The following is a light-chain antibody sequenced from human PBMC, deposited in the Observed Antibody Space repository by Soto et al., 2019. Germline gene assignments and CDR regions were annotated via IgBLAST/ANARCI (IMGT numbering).Light chain of an antibody. J-gene: IGLJ1*01. Sequence: QSVLTQPASVSWSPGQSITISFTGTSSDVGGYNYVSWYQQHPGKAPKLMIYDVSNRPSGVSNRFSGSKSGNTAPLTISGLQAEDEADYYCSSYTSSSTPYVFGTGTKVTVL. V-gene: IGLV2-14*01. CDR1: SSDVGGYNY. CDR3: SSYTSSSTPYV. CDR2: DVS.